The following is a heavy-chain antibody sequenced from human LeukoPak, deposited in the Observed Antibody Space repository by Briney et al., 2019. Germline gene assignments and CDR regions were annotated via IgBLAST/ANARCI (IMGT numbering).Heavy chain of an antibody. CDR1: GGSISSSSYY. V-gene: IGHV4-39*07. CDR2: IYYSGST. D-gene: IGHD3-22*01. CDR3: ARTYYYDSSGYYTLAY. Sequence: SETLSLTCTVSGGSISSSSYYWGWIRQPPGKGLEWIGSIYYSGSTYYNPSLKSRVTISVDTSKNQFSLKLSSVTAADTAVYYCARTYYYDSSGYYTLAYWGQGTLVTVSS. J-gene: IGHJ4*02.